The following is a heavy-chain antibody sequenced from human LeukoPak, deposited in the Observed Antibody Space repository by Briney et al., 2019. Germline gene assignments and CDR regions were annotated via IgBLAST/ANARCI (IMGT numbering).Heavy chain of an antibody. CDR3: ARGIGTINFDY. J-gene: IGHJ4*02. D-gene: IGHD1-7*01. CDR1: GGSMSSYY. CDR2: IYTTGNT. V-gene: IGHV4-4*07. Sequence: PSETLSLTCSVSGGSMSSYYWSWIRQPAGKGLEWIGRIYTTGNTNYNPSLKSRVTISVDTSKNQCSLKLDSVTAADTAVYYCARGIGTINFDYWGQGVLVTVSS.